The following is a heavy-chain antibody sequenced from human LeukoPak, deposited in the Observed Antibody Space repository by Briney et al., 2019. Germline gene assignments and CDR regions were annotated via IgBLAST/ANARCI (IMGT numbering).Heavy chain of an antibody. Sequence: GGSLRLSCAASGFTFNNYAMSWVRQAPGKGLEWVSAISGSDAGTYYADSVKGRFTISRDNSKNTLYLQMNSLRAEDTAVYYCARYGSGSYVTYGDYWGQGTLVTVSS. CDR3: ARYGSGSYVTYGDY. J-gene: IGHJ4*02. D-gene: IGHD3-10*01. V-gene: IGHV3-23*01. CDR2: ISGSDAGT. CDR1: GFTFNNYA.